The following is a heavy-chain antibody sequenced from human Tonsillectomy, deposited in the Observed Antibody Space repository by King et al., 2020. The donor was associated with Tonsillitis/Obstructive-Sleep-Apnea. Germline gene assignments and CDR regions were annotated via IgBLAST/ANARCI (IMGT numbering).Heavy chain of an antibody. CDR3: ARMFGGSYCLDS. CDR1: GFSLSNARMS. Sequence: TLKESGPVLVKPTETLTLTCTVSGFSLSNARMSVNWIRQPPGKALEWIAHIFSNDEKSYNTSLKSRLTISTDTSKSQVVLTMTNMDPVDTATYYCARMFGGSYCLDSWGQGTLVTVSS. J-gene: IGHJ4*02. V-gene: IGHV2-26*01. CDR2: IFSNDEK. D-gene: IGHD1-26*01.